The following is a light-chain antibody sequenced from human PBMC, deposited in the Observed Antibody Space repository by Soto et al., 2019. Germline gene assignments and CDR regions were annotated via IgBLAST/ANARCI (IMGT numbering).Light chain of an antibody. J-gene: IGKJ4*01. CDR3: QQADSAPLT. CDR2: SAS. CDR1: QGINFY. V-gene: IGKV1-27*01. Sequence: DIQMTQSPSSLSASVGDRVTITCRASQGINFYLAWYQQKPGKAPKLLIHSASTLQSGVPSRFAGSRSGTEFTLNINSLQHEDVATYFCQQADSAPLTFGGGTKVDIK.